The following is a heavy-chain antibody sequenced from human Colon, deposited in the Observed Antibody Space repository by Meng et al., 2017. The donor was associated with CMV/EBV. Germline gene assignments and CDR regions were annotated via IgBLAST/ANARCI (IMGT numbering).Heavy chain of an antibody. Sequence: SVKVSCKASGGTFGDFGVSWVRHVPGQGLEWMGMIVPRIDTRKIQGRVTITADKFSNMAWLELNNLTPDDTAVYYCARVMSARSTGYGMDVWGQGTAVTVSS. J-gene: IGHJ6*02. CDR2: IVPRI. CDR3: ARVMSARSTGYGMDV. D-gene: IGHD3-9*01. V-gene: IGHV1-69*04. CDR1: GGTFGDFG.